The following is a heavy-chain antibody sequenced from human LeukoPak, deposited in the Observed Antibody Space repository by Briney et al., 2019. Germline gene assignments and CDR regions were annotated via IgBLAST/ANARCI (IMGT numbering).Heavy chain of an antibody. Sequence: PGGSLRLSCAASGFTFSSYEMNWVRQAPGKGLEWVSYISSSGSTIYYADSVKGRFTISRDNAKNSLYLQMNSLRAEDTAVYYCARARGMVRGVIPDYWGQGTLVTVSS. CDR1: GFTFSSYE. D-gene: IGHD3-10*01. V-gene: IGHV3-48*03. J-gene: IGHJ4*02. CDR2: ISSSGSTI. CDR3: ARARGMVRGVIPDY.